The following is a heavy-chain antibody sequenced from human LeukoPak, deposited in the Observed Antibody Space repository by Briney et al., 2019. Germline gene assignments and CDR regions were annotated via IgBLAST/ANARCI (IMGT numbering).Heavy chain of an antibody. Sequence: GGSLRLSCAASGFTFSSYWMRWVRQAPGKGLEWVAKIKEDGTEIQYADSVKGRYTISRDNAKNSLYLQMSRLRAEDTAVYSCARATASNWFDPWGQGTLVTVSS. CDR1: GFTFSSYW. J-gene: IGHJ5*02. D-gene: IGHD2-21*01. V-gene: IGHV3-7*01. CDR3: ARATASNWFDP. CDR2: IKEDGTEI.